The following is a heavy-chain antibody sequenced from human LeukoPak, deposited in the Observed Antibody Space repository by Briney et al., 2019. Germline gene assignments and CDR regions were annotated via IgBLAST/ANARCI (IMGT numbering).Heavy chain of an antibody. V-gene: IGHV1-46*01. Sequence: ASVKVSCKASGYTFTSYYMHWVRQAPGQGLEWMGIINPSGGSTSYAQTFQGRVTMTRDTSTSTVYMELSSLRSEDTAVYYCARGGIVVVPAAYAFDYWGQGTLVTVSS. CDR3: ARGGIVVVPAAYAFDY. J-gene: IGHJ4*02. D-gene: IGHD2-2*01. CDR2: INPSGGST. CDR1: GYTFTSYY.